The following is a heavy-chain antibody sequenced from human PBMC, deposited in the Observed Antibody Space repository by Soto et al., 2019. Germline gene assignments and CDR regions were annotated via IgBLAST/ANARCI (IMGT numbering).Heavy chain of an antibody. CDR1: GFTVSGMF. CDR3: ARDADSSGLHY. Sequence: EVSLVETGGGLIHPGGSLRLSCAASGFTVSGMFMNWVRQAPGKGLEWVSVIYPAGPTYYADSVKGRFTISRDISKNTLFLQLNNLRAEDTAVYYCARDADSSGLHYWGQGILVTVSS. D-gene: IGHD6-19*01. CDR2: IYPAGPT. J-gene: IGHJ4*02. V-gene: IGHV3-53*02.